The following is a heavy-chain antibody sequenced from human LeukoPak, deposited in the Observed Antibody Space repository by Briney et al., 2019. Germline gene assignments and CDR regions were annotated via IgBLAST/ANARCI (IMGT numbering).Heavy chain of an antibody. V-gene: IGHV3-33*01. CDR3: ARDGEGIAVAGIDY. CDR1: GFTFSSYG. Sequence: GGSLRLSCAASGFTFSSYGMHRVRQAPGKGLEWVAVIWYDGSNKYYADSVKGRFTISRDNSRNTLYLQMNSLRAEDTAVYYCARDGEGIAVAGIDYWGQGTLVTVSS. CDR2: IWYDGSNK. D-gene: IGHD6-19*01. J-gene: IGHJ4*02.